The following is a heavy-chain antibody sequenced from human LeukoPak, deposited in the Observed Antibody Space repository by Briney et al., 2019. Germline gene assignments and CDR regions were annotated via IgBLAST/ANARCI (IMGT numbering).Heavy chain of an antibody. D-gene: IGHD2-15*01. CDR3: ARDVAALGYCSGGSCYSGFSDY. CDR2: IYYSGST. Sequence: SETLSLTCTVSGGSISSYYWSWIRQPPGKGLEWIGYIYYSGSTNYNPSLKSRVTISVDTSKNQFSLKLSSVTAADTAVYYCARDVAALGYCSGGSCYSGFSDYWGQGTLVTVSS. J-gene: IGHJ4*02. CDR1: GGSISSYY. V-gene: IGHV4-59*12.